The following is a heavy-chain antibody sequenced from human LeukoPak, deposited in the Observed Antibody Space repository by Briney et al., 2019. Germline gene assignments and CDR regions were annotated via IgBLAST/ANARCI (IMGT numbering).Heavy chain of an antibody. V-gene: IGHV1-2*07. CDR2: INPNSGGT. J-gene: IGHJ4*02. D-gene: IGHD5/OR15-5a*01. CDR1: GYTFTGYY. CDR3: ASSFYDLLVYFDY. Sequence: GASVKVSCKASGYTFTGYYMHWVRQAPGQGLECMGCINPNSGGTNYAHTFQGRVTMTRDTSLSTAYMALSRLRSDATAVYYCASSFYDLLVYFDYWGQGTLVTVSS.